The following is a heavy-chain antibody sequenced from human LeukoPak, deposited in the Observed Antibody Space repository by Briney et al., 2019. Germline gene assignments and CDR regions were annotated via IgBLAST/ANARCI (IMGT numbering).Heavy chain of an antibody. D-gene: IGHD3-10*01. CDR2: IIPIFGTA. J-gene: IGHJ4*02. V-gene: IGHV1-69*13. CDR3: ARDYYGSGSYYNGLDY. CDR1: GGTFSSYA. Sequence: SVKVSCKASGGTFSSYAISWVRQAPGQGLEWMGGIIPIFGTANYAQKFQGRATITADESTSTAYMELSSLRSEDTAVYYCARDYYGSGSYYNGLDYWGQGTLVTVSS.